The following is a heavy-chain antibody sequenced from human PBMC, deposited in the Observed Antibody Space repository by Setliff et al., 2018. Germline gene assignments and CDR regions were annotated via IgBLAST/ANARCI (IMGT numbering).Heavy chain of an antibody. V-gene: IGHV4-59*11. CDR2: IYYSGST. D-gene: IGHD5-12*01. CDR3: ARVRKGYSGYDFGDY. Sequence: SETLSLTCTVSGGSISSHYWSWIRQPPGKGLEWIGSIYYSGSTNYNPSLKSRVTISLDTSRNQFPLKLRSVTAADTAVYYCARVRKGYSGYDFGDYWGQGTLVTVSS. J-gene: IGHJ4*02. CDR1: GGSISSHY.